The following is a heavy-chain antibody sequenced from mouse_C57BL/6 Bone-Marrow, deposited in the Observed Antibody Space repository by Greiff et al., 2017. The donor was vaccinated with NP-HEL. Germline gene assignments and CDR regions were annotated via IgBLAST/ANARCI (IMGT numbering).Heavy chain of an antibody. CDR3: TRWLLAWFAY. Sequence: EVKLVESGAELVRPGASVKLSCTASGFNIKDYYMHWVKQRPEQGLEWIGRIDPEDGDTEYAPKFQGKATMTADTYSNTAYLQLSSLTSEDTAVYYCTRWLLAWFAYWGQGTLVTVSA. V-gene: IGHV14-1*01. CDR1: GFNIKDYY. CDR2: IDPEDGDT. D-gene: IGHD2-3*01. J-gene: IGHJ3*01.